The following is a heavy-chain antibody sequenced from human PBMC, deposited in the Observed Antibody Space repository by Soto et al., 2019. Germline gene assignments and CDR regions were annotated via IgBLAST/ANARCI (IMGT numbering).Heavy chain of an antibody. CDR2: IYYSGTT. CDR3: ARNWLLPVAGYYFDY. Sequence: PSETLSLTCTVSGGSISSSNYYWGWIRQPPGKGLEWIGSIYYSGTTYYNPSLRSRVTIPEDTSKNQFSLKVGSATAADTAVYYCARNWLLPVAGYYFDYWSQGTLVTVSS. J-gene: IGHJ4*02. D-gene: IGHD6-19*01. V-gene: IGHV4-39*01. CDR1: GGSISSSNYY.